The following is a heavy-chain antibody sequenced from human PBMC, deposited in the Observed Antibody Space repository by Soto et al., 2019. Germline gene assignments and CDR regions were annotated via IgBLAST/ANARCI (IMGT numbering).Heavy chain of an antibody. J-gene: IGHJ4*02. V-gene: IGHV4-31*03. CDR1: GGSISSGGYY. CDR2: IYYSGST. CDR3: ARASLYYDSSGYPGYYFDY. D-gene: IGHD3-22*01. Sequence: PSETLSLTCTVSGGSISSGGYYWSWIRQHPGKGLEWIGYIYYSGSTYYNPSLKSRVTISVDTSKNQFSLKLSSVTAADTAVYYCARASLYYDSSGYPGYYFDYWGQGTLVTV.